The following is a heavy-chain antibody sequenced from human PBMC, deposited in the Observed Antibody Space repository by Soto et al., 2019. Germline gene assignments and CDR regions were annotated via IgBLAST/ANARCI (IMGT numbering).Heavy chain of an antibody. CDR2: VSFDGSNK. CDR3: ARDQTGITTAGGGRIDR. CDR1: GFTFSTHA. D-gene: IGHD6-13*01. J-gene: IGHJ5*02. V-gene: IGHV3-30-3*01. Sequence: GGSLRLSCAASGFTFSTHAMHWVRQAPGKGLECVAIVSFDGSNKYYADSVKGRFTISRDNSKNTLYLQMSGLTPEDTAFYYCARDQTGITTAGGGRIDRWGQGTLVTV.